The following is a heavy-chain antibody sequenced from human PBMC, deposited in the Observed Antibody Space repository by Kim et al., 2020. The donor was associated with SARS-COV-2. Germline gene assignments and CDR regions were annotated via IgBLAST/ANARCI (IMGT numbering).Heavy chain of an antibody. Sequence: RVTISVDTSKNQFSLKLSSVTAADTAVYYCARGCMSSTSCYIFYYGMDVWGQGTTVTVSS. V-gene: IGHV4-34*01. D-gene: IGHD2-2*02. CDR3: ARGCMSSTSCYIFYYGMDV. J-gene: IGHJ6*02.